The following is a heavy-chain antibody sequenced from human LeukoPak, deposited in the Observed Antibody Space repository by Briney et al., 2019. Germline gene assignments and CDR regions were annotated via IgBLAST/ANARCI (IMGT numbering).Heavy chain of an antibody. CDR2: IYYSGST. J-gene: IGHJ5*02. V-gene: IGHV4-30-4*01. CDR1: GGSISSGDYY. D-gene: IGHD3-10*01. CDR3: ARELTPYYYGSGTQGFDP. Sequence: SETLSLTCTVSGGSISSGDYYWSWIRQPPGKGLEWIGYIYYSGSTYYNPSLKSRVTISVDTSKNQFSLKLSSVTAADTAVYYCARELTPYYYGSGTQGFDPWGQGTLVTVSS.